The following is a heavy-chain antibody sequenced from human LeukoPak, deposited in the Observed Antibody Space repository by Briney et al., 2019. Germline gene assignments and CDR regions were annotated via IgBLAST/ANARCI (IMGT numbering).Heavy chain of an antibody. V-gene: IGHV3-53*01. CDR1: GFTVSSNY. J-gene: IGHJ6*02. Sequence: GGSLRLSCAASGFTVSSNYMSWVRQAPGKGPEWVSVIYSGGSTYYADSVKGRFTISRDNSKNTVYLQANSLRAEDTAVYYCARWATYCSGGSCYDYGMDVWGQGTTVTVSS. D-gene: IGHD2-15*01. CDR3: ARWATYCSGGSCYDYGMDV. CDR2: IYSGGST.